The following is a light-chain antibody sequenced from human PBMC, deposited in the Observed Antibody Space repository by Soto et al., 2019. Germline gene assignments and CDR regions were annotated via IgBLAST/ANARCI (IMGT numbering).Light chain of an antibody. V-gene: IGKV3-15*01. CDR3: QQYNNWPRS. CDR1: QSVRSN. CDR2: GAS. J-gene: IGKJ4*01. Sequence: DIVMTKSPATLAVSQGDTVTLSCRASQSVRSNLAWYQQKPGQAPRLLIFGASTRATGFPARFSGSGSGTEFTLTISSLQSEDFAVYFCQQYNNWPRSFGGGTKVDIK.